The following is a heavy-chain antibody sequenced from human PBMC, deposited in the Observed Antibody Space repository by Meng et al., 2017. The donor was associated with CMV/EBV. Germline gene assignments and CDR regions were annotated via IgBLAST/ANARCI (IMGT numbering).Heavy chain of an antibody. CDR2: ISPNSGGT. Sequence: ASVKVSCKASGYTFTGYYMHWVRQAPGQGLEWMGWISPNSGGTNYAQKFQGRVTMTRDTSISTAYMELSRLRSDDTAVYYCAREDVVAGTVAFDIWGQGTMVTVSS. CDR3: AREDVVAGTVAFDI. D-gene: IGHD6-19*01. V-gene: IGHV1-2*02. CDR1: GYTFTGYY. J-gene: IGHJ3*02.